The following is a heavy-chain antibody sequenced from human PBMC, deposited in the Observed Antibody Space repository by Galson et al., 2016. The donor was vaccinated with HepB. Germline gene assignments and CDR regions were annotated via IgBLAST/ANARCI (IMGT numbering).Heavy chain of an antibody. CDR3: ANTPGYCSSTSCYSHDY. CDR2: ISSSGIYI. V-gene: IGHV3-21*01. CDR1: GFTFSTYS. D-gene: IGHD2-2*02. Sequence: SLRLSCAASGFTFSTYSMNWVRQAPGKGLEWVSSISSSGIYIYYADSVKGRFTISRDNAKNSLYLQMNSLRAEDTAVYYCANTPGYCSSTSCYSHDYLGQGTLVTVSS. J-gene: IGHJ4*02.